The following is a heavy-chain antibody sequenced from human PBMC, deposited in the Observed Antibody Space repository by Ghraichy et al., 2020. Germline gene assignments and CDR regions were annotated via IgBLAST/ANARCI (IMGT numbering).Heavy chain of an antibody. J-gene: IGHJ4*02. CDR1: GGSISGYY. D-gene: IGHD3-16*01. V-gene: IGHV4-59*08. CDR3: ARHGGGADYCFDF. CDR2: IYYSGST. Sequence: SQTLSLTCTVSGGSISGYYWSWIRQPPGKGLEWVGYIYYSGSTNYNPSLKSRVTISVDTSKNQFSLKLNSVTAADTAVYYCARHGGGADYCFDFWGQGTLVTVSS.